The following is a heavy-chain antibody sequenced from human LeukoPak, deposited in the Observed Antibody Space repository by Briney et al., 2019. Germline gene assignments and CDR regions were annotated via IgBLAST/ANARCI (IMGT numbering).Heavy chain of an antibody. Sequence: PGGSLRLSCAASGFTFSNYGMHWVRQAPGKGLEWVAVIWYDGSNKYYADSVKGRFTIYRDNSKNTLYLQINSMRAEDTAVYYCARDPIAAVRFDYWGQGTLVTVSS. CDR1: GFTFSNYG. CDR2: IWYDGSNK. D-gene: IGHD6-13*01. V-gene: IGHV3-33*01. J-gene: IGHJ4*02. CDR3: ARDPIAAVRFDY.